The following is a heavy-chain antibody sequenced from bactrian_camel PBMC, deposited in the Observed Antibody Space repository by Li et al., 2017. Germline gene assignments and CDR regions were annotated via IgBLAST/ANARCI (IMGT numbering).Heavy chain of an antibody. CDR2: IYREDGQS. J-gene: IGHJ4*01. Sequence: HVQLVESGGGSVQAGGSLRLSCVASGLTSNSNLMAWFRQSPGKEREGVASIYREDGQSHYGDPVKGRFTISHDNAKRTLYLQMNALKPEDTAMYYCGHAQKPGAVVAPLNRLEYNYWGHGTQVTVS. V-gene: IGHV3S6*01. CDR1: GLTSNSNL. D-gene: IGHD2*01. CDR3: GHAQKPGAVVAPLNRLEYNY.